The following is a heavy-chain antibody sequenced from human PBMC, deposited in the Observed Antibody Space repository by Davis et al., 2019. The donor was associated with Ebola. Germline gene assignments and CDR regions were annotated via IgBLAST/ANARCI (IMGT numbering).Heavy chain of an antibody. V-gene: IGHV4-31*03. CDR2: VYFTGNT. D-gene: IGHD4-17*01. CDR3: ARGRGAVTSRYNWFDP. Sequence: PSETLSLTCSVSGASVGSGAYYWTWIRHLPGKGLEWIGYVYFTGNTNYNPSLKSRVNISLDTSKNEVSLRLTSVTAADTAVYSCARGRGAVTSRYNWFDPWGLGTLVTVSS. CDR1: GASVGSGAYY. J-gene: IGHJ5*02.